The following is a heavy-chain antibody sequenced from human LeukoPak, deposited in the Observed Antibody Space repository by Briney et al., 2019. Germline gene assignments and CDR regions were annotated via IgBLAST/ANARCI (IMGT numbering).Heavy chain of an antibody. CDR2: IIPIFGTA. Sequence: SVKVSCKASGGTFSSYAISWVRQAPGQGLEWMGGIIPIFGTANYAQKFQGRATITADESTSTAYMELSSLRSEDTAVYYCARGRQVNGYSNYGRYYYYGMDVWGQGTTVTVSS. CDR1: GGTFSSYA. D-gene: IGHD4-11*01. CDR3: ARGRQVNGYSNYGRYYYYGMDV. J-gene: IGHJ6*02. V-gene: IGHV1-69*13.